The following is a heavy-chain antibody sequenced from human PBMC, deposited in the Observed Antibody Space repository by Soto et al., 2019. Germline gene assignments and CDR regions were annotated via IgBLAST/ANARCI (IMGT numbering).Heavy chain of an antibody. V-gene: IGHV3-7*01. CDR3: ARVWAGTTGARAFDI. CDR2: IKQDGSEK. CDR1: GFTFSSYW. J-gene: IGHJ3*02. D-gene: IGHD1-7*01. Sequence: EVQLVESGGGLVQPGGSLRLSCAASGFTFSSYWMSWVRQAPGKGLEWVANIKQDGSEKYYVDSVKGRFTISRDNAKNSLYLQMNSLRAEDTAVYYCARVWAGTTGARAFDIWGQGTMVTVSS.